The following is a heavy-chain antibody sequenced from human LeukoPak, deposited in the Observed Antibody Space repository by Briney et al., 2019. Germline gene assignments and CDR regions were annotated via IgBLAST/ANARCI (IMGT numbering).Heavy chain of an antibody. Sequence: SETLSLTCTVSGYFINSNYYWGWIRQPPGKGLERIATISHSGSTYYNPSLKSRVTISVETSKNQFSLKLSSVTAADTAVYYCARINTIMATFDYWGQGTLVTVSS. D-gene: IGHD5-24*01. CDR1: GYFINSNYY. CDR2: ISHSGST. CDR3: ARINTIMATFDY. V-gene: IGHV4-38-2*02. J-gene: IGHJ4*02.